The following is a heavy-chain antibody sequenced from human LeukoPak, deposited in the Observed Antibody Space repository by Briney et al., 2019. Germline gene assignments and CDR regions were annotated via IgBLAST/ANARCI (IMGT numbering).Heavy chain of an antibody. D-gene: IGHD3-22*01. CDR2: INPGGGAT. CDR1: GYTFTNNY. Sequence: ASVKVSCKASGYTFTNNYMHWVRQAPGQGLEWMGIINPGGGATSYAQKFQGGVTMTRDTSTSTAYMELSSLRSEDTAVYYCARGLHLSGYYSPLDAFDIWGQGTMVTVSS. V-gene: IGHV1-46*01. CDR3: ARGLHLSGYYSPLDAFDI. J-gene: IGHJ3*02.